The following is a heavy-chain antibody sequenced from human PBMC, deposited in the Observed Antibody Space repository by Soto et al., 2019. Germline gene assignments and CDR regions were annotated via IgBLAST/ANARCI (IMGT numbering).Heavy chain of an antibody. CDR2: IYYSGST. V-gene: IGHV4-39*01. D-gene: IGHD3-3*02. Sequence: SETLSLTCTVSGGSISSSSDYWGWIRHPPGKGLEWIGSIYYSGSTYYNPSLKSRVTISVDTSKNQFSLKLSSVTAADTAVYYCASPKIAFYNWFDPWGQGTLVTVSS. CDR3: ASPKIAFYNWFDP. J-gene: IGHJ5*02. CDR1: GGSISSSSDY.